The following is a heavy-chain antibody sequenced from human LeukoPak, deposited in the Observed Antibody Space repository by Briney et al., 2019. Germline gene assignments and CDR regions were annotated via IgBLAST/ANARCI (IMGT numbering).Heavy chain of an antibody. V-gene: IGHV3-23*01. Sequence: GGSLRLSCVGSGFTFSSYAMSWVRQAPGKGLEWVSVIRDSGDYACYAASVTGRFTISRDNSKNTLFLQLNSLRAEDTAVYFCAKDSSIGKYCPSGVCSPFDYWGQGTLVTVSS. D-gene: IGHD2-8*01. J-gene: IGHJ4*02. CDR2: IRDSGDYA. CDR3: AKDSSIGKYCPSGVCSPFDY. CDR1: GFTFSSYA.